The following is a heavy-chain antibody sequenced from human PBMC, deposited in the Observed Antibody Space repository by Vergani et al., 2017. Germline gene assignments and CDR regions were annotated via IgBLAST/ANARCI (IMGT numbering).Heavy chain of an antibody. CDR2: IYYSGST. CDR3: AILPIRGYDNPDY. D-gene: IGHD5-12*01. J-gene: IGHJ4*02. CDR1: GGPISSSSYY. V-gene: IGHV4-39*01. Sequence: QLQLQESGPGLVKPSETLSLTCTVSGGPISSSSYYWGWIRQPPGKGLEWIGIIYYSGSTYYNPSLKSRVTISVDTSKNQFSLTLSSVTAADTAVYYCAILPIRGYDNPDYWGQGTLVTVSS.